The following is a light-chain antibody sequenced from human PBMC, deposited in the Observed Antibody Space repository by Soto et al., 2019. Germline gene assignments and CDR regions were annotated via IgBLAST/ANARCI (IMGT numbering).Light chain of an antibody. CDR1: QSGSSSY. CDR3: QQYGSSPGT. J-gene: IGKJ1*01. V-gene: IGKV3-20*01. Sequence: EIVLTQSPGTLSLSPGERATLSCRASQSGSSSYLAWYQQKPGQAPRLLIYGASSRATGIPDRFSGSGSGTDFSLTISSLEPEDFAVYYCQQYGSSPGTFGQGTKVEIK. CDR2: GAS.